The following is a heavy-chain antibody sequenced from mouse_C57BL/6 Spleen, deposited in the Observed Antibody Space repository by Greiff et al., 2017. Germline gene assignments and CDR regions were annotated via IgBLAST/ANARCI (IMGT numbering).Heavy chain of an antibody. J-gene: IGHJ3*01. V-gene: IGHV1-81*01. CDR2: IYPRSGNT. D-gene: IGHD2-4*01. Sequence: QVQLQQSGAELARPGASVKLSCKASGYTFTSYGISWVKQRPGQGLEWIGEIYPRSGNTYYNEKFKGKATLTADKSSSTAYMELRSLTSEDSAVYFGASPNYDYDGAWFAYWGQGTLVTVSA. CDR3: ASPNYDYDGAWFAY. CDR1: GYTFTSYG.